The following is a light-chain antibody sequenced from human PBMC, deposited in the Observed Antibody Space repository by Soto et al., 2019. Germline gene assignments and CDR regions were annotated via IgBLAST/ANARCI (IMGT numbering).Light chain of an antibody. J-gene: IGLJ2*01. CDR2: EVS. V-gene: IGLV2-14*01. Sequence: QSALTQPASVSGSPGQSITISCTGTSSDVGGYNYVSWYQQHPGKAPKLMIYEVSNRPSGVSNRFSGSKSGNTASLTISGLQAEDEADYSCSSYTSSSTLVEFGGGTKLTVL. CDR1: SSDVGGYNY. CDR3: SSYTSSSTLVE.